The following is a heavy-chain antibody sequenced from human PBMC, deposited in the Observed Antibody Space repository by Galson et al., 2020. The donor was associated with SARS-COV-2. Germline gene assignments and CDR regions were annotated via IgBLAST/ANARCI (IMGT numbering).Heavy chain of an antibody. CDR3: ARAHYGAYYFGMDV. CDR1: GFNFSMFA. J-gene: IGHJ6*02. Sequence: GGSLRLSCIASGFNFSMFAMYWVRQAPGKGLEWVSTLSLKTYYADSVRGRFTISRDNSRDTLYLQMNSLRAEDTAAYYCARAHYGAYYFGMDVWGQGTTVTVSS. D-gene: IGHD4-17*01. CDR2: LSLKT. V-gene: IGHV3-23*01.